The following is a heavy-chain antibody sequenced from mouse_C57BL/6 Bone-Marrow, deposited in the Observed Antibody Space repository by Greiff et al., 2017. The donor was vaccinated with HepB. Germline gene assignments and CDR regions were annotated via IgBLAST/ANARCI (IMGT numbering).Heavy chain of an antibody. D-gene: IGHD2-2*01. V-gene: IGHV1-64*01. J-gene: IGHJ4*01. CDR2: IHPNSGST. CDR1: GYTFPSYW. CDR3: ARRDYGYDVDYAMDY. Sequence: QVQLQQSGAELVKPGASVKLSCKASGYTFPSYWMHWVKQRPGQGLEWIGMIHPNSGSTNYNEKFKSKATLTVDKSSSTAYMQLSSLTSEDSAVYYCARRDYGYDVDYAMDYWGQGTSVTVSS.